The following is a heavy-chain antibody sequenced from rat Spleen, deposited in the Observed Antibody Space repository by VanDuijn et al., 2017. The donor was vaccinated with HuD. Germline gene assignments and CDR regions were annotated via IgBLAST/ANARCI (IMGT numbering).Heavy chain of an antibody. J-gene: IGHJ3*01. D-gene: IGHD1-12*02. V-gene: IGHV5-29*01. CDR2: INYDGSTT. CDR1: GFTFNNYG. CDR3: ATGGDGKYRFAY. Sequence: EVQLVESGGGLVQPGRSLKLSCAASGFTFNNYGMAWVRQAPTKGLEWVATINYDGSTTYYGDSVKGRFTISRQNGQNTLYLQMDSLRSEDTATYYCATGGDGKYRFAYWGQGTLVTVSS.